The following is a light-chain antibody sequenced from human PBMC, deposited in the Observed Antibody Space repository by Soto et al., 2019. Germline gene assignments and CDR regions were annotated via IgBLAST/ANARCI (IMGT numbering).Light chain of an antibody. J-gene: IGKJ1*01. Sequence: LLTQSPATLSLSPGESATLSCRASQTVSSQLAWYQQKPGQAPRLLIYDASKRATGVPGRFSGSGPGTDFTLTISSLEPDDFGVYYCQQRSSWPTFGQGT. CDR1: QTVSSQ. CDR3: QQRSSWPT. V-gene: IGKV3D-11*02. CDR2: DAS.